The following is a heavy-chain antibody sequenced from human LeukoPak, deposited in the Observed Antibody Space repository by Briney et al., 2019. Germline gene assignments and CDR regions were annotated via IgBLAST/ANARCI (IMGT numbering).Heavy chain of an antibody. CDR2: IYHSGST. CDR1: GGSISSSNW. D-gene: IGHD4-17*01. CDR3: ARAILGYGDYGSYYFDY. J-gene: IGHJ4*02. Sequence: SETLSLTCAVSGGSISSSNWWSWVRQPPGKGLEWIGEIYHSGSTNYNPSLKSRVTISVDKSKNQFSLKLSSVTAADTAVYYCARAILGYGDYGSYYFDYWGQGTLVTVSS. V-gene: IGHV4-4*02.